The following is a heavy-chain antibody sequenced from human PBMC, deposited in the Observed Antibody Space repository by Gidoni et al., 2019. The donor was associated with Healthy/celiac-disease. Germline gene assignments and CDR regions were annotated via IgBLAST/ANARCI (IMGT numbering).Heavy chain of an antibody. CDR2: IYYSGST. Sequence: QLQLQESGPGLVKPSETLSLTCTVPGGSISRSSYYWGWSRQPPGKGLEWIGSIYYSGSTYYNPSLKSRVTISVDTSKNQFSLKLSSVTAADTAVYYCARYDFWSGRFDYWGQGTLVTVSS. J-gene: IGHJ4*02. CDR3: ARYDFWSGRFDY. D-gene: IGHD3-3*01. CDR1: GGSISRSSYY. V-gene: IGHV4-39*01.